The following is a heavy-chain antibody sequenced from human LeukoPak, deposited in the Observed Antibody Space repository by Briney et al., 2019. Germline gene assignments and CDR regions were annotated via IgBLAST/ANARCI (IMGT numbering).Heavy chain of an antibody. Sequence: SETLSLTCTVSGGSISSYYWSWIRQPPGKGLEWIGYIYYSGSTNYNPSLKSRVTISVDTSKNQFSLKLSSVTAADTAVYYCARDVAYNWNDYYYYGMDVWGQGTTVTVSS. J-gene: IGHJ6*02. CDR3: ARDVAYNWNDYYYYGMDV. CDR2: IYYSGST. D-gene: IGHD1-1*01. CDR1: GGSISSYY. V-gene: IGHV4-59*12.